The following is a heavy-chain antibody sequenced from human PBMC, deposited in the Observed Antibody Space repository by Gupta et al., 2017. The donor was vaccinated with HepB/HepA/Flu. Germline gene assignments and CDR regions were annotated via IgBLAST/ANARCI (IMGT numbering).Heavy chain of an antibody. V-gene: IGHV3-15*01. J-gene: IGHJ4*02. D-gene: IGHD4-17*01. CDR2: IKSKTDGGTT. CDR3: TTDPRKDYGENEDY. Sequence: EVQLVESGGGLVKPGGSLRLSCAASGFTFSNAWMSWVRQAPGKGLEWVGRIKSKTDGGTTDYAAPVKGRFTISRDDSKNTLYLQMNSLKTEDTAVYYCTTDPRKDYGENEDYWGQGTLVTVSS. CDR1: GFTFSNAW.